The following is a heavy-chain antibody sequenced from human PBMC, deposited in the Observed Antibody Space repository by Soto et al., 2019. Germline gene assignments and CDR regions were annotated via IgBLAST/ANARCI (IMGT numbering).Heavy chain of an antibody. CDR1: GGSISTNW. V-gene: IGHV4-4*02. Sequence: QVQLQESGPGLVKPSGTLSLTCAVSGGSISTNWWSWVRQPPGTGLEWIGEIYHSGTTNNNPSLRSRVTISIDKAKNQLSLDLTSVTAADTAVYYCARHISVPRTRGFDYWGQGTLVTVSS. D-gene: IGHD2-21*01. CDR3: ARHISVPRTRGFDY. CDR2: IYHSGTT. J-gene: IGHJ4*02.